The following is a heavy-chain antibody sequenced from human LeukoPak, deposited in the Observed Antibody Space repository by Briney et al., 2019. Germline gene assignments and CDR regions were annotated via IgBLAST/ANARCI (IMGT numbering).Heavy chain of an antibody. CDR2: IWYDGSNK. CDR3: AKDLVKAAADTDY. CDR1: GFTFGSYG. J-gene: IGHJ4*02. V-gene: IGHV3-33*06. Sequence: PGGSLRLSCAASGFTFGSYGMRWVRQAPGKGLEWVAVIWYDGSNKYYADSVKGRFTISRDNSKNTLYLQMNSLRAEDTSVYYCAKDLVKAAADTDYWGQGTLVTVSS. D-gene: IGHD6-13*01.